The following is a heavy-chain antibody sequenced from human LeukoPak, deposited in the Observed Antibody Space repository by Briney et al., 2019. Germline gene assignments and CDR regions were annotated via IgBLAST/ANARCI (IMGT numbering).Heavy chain of an antibody. CDR3: ARGPDYYDSSGYNDY. J-gene: IGHJ4*02. CDR1: GGSFSGYY. Sequence: SETLSLTCAVYGGSFSGYYWSWIRQPAGKGLEWIGRIYTSGSTNYNPSLKSRVTISVDTSKNQFSLKLSSVTAADTAVYYCARGPDYYDSSGYNDYWGQGTLVTVSS. CDR2: IYTSGST. D-gene: IGHD3-22*01. V-gene: IGHV4-59*10.